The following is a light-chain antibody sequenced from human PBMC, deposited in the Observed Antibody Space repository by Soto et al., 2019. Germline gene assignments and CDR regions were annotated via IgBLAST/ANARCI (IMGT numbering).Light chain of an antibody. V-gene: IGKV1-5*01. CDR3: QQYTSYPWT. Sequence: DIQMTQSPSTLSASVGDRVTITCRASQSISSWLAWYQQKPGKAPKLLIYDASSLESGVPSRFSGSGSGTEFTLTISSLQPDDFATYYCQQYTSYPWTFGQGTTGDNK. CDR1: QSISSW. CDR2: DAS. J-gene: IGKJ1*01.